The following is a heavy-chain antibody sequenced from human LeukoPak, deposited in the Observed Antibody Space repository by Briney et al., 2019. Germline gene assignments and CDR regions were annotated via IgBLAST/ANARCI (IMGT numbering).Heavy chain of an antibody. D-gene: IGHD2-2*01. V-gene: IGHV1-69*13. J-gene: IGHJ6*02. Sequence: GASVKVSCTASGGTFSSYAISWVRQAPGQGLEWMGGIIPIFGTANYAQKFQGRVTITADESTSTAYMELSSLRSEDTAVYYCASSEYYCSSTSCYYYYGTDVWGQGTTVTVSS. CDR1: GGTFSSYA. CDR2: IIPIFGTA. CDR3: ASSEYYCSSTSCYYYYGTDV.